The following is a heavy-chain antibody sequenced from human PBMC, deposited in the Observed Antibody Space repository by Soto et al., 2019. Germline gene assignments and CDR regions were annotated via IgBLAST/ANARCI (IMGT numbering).Heavy chain of an antibody. D-gene: IGHD3-10*01. J-gene: IGHJ6*03. CDR3: ARQITMVRGAPPERPEFMDV. V-gene: IGHV4-59*08. CDR2: IYYSGST. Sequence: SETLSLTCXVSGGSISSYYWSWIRQPPGKGLEWIGYIYYSGSTNYNPSLKSRVTISVDTSKNQFSLKLSSVTAADTAVYYCARQITMVRGAPPERPEFMDVWGKGTTVTVSS. CDR1: GGSISSYY.